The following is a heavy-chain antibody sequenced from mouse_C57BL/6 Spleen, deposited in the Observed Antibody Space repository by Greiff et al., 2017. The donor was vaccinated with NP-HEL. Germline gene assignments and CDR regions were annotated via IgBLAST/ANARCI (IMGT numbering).Heavy chain of an antibody. J-gene: IGHJ3*01. CDR1: GYSITSGYY. V-gene: IGHV3-6*01. D-gene: IGHD4-1*01. CDR3: ARDDWDPPFAY. Sequence: ESGPGLVKPSQSLSLTCSVTGYSITSGYYWNWIRQFPGNKLEWMGYISYDGSNNYNPSLKNRISITRDTSKNQFFLKLNSVTTEDTATYYCARDDWDPPFAYWGQGTLVTVSA. CDR2: ISYDGSN.